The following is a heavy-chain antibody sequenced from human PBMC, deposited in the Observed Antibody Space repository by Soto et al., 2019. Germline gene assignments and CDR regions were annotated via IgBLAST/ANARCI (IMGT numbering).Heavy chain of an antibody. V-gene: IGHV1-8*01. CDR2: MNPNSGNT. CDR1: GYTFTSYD. Sequence: ASVKVSCKASGYTFTSYDINWVRQATGQGLEWMGWMNPNSGNTGYAQKFQGRVTMTRDTSTSTVYMELSSLRSEDTAVYYCARTGPEDYYYYGMDVWGQGTTVTVSS. J-gene: IGHJ6*02. CDR3: ARTGPEDYYYYGMDV.